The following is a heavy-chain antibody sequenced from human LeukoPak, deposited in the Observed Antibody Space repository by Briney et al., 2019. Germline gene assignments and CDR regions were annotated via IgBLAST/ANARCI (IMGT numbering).Heavy chain of an antibody. J-gene: IGHJ4*02. V-gene: IGHV4-34*01. CDR3: ASRTRFPLLFFDY. Sequence: ESSETLSLTCAVYGGSFSGYYWSWVRQPPGKGLEWIGEINHSGRTNYNPSLKSRVTISVDSSKNQFSLKLSSVTDADTAVYYCASRTRFPLLFFDYWGQGTLVTVSS. CDR1: GGSFSGYY. D-gene: IGHD3-10*01. CDR2: INHSGRT.